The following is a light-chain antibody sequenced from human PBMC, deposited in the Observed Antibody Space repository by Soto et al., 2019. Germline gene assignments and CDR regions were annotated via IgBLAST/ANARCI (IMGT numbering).Light chain of an antibody. J-gene: IGKJ2*02. V-gene: IGKV1-39*01. CDR1: QSISDY. CDR2: AAS. CDR3: QQSYGLPCT. Sequence: DIPMTQSPSSLSASVGDRVTITCRASQSISDYLHWYQQKPGKAPKLLIFAASTLQTGVPSRFSGSGSGTDFTLTISSLQPEDFATYYCQQSYGLPCTFGLGTKLEIK.